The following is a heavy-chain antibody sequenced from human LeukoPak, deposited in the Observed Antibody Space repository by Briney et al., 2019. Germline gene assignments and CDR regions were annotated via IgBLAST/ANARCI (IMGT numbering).Heavy chain of an antibody. Sequence: GGSLRLSCAASGFSFSSYAMSWVRQAPGKGLEWVSTISGSGGGGSTYYADSVKGRFTISRDNSKNTLYLQMNSLRAEDTAVYYCARDSSSMIPTFDYWGQGTLVTVSS. V-gene: IGHV3-23*01. J-gene: IGHJ4*02. D-gene: IGHD6-6*01. CDR3: ARDSSSMIPTFDY. CDR2: ISGSGGGGST. CDR1: GFSFSSYA.